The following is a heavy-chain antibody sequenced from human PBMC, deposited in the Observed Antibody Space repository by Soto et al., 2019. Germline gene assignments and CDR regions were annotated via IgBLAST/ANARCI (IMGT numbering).Heavy chain of an antibody. J-gene: IGHJ4*02. D-gene: IGHD1-1*01. V-gene: IGHV5-51*01. CDR2: IYPGDSDT. Sequence: GESLKISCKGSGYSFTSYLIGWVRQMPGKGLEGMGCIYPGDSDTRYSPSFQGKVTISADKSISTAYRQWSSLKASDTAMYYGARRWGNDGYFDYWGQGTLVTVSS. CDR3: ARRWGNDGYFDY. CDR1: GYSFTSYL.